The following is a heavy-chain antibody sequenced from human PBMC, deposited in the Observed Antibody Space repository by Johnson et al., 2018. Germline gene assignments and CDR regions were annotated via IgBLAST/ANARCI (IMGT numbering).Heavy chain of an antibody. J-gene: IGHJ6*03. V-gene: IGHV3-64*01. CDR3: ARGGYSSSFSYYYYYMDV. CDR2: ISTNGGST. D-gene: IGHD6-6*01. Sequence: VQLQQSGGGLVQXGGSLRLSCAASGFTFSNYAMHWVRQAPGKGLEYVSAISTNGGSTYYANSVKGRFTISRDNSKNTLYLQMGSLRVEDMAVYYCARGGYSSSFSYYYYYMDVWGKGTTVTVSS. CDR1: GFTFSNYA.